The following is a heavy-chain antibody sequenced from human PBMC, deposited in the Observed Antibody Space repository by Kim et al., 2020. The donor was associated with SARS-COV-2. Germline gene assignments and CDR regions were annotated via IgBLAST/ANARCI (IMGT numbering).Heavy chain of an antibody. J-gene: IGHJ4*02. Sequence: GGSLRLSCAASGFTSSNSWMNWVRQSPGKGLEWVGRIKMITDGDATDYAAPVKGRFTISRDDSKNMAYLQMNSLQTEDTAVYYYATDVPQQGTGEWDYWGQGTLGTVSS. D-gene: IGHD2-8*02. CDR1: GFTSSNSW. CDR2: IKMITDGDAT. V-gene: IGHV3-15*01. CDR3: ATDVPQQGTGEWDY.